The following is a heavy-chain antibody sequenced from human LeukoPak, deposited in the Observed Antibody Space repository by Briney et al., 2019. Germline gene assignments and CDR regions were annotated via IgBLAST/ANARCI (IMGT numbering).Heavy chain of an antibody. CDR1: GYTFTSNY. J-gene: IGHJ4*02. CDR3: ARDCSSTRCQGPVFDN. D-gene: IGHD2-2*01. Sequence: AAAVKVSCKASGYTFTSNYMHWVRPAPGQGLEWMGIIHPSGGNTNYAQKFQGRVAMTRDTSTSTVYMELSSLRSEDTAIYYCARDCSSTRCQGPVFDNWGQGTLVTVPS. CDR2: IHPSGGNT. V-gene: IGHV1-46*01.